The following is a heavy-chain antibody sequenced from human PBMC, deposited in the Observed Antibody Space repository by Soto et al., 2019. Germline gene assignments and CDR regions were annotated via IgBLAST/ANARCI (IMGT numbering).Heavy chain of an antibody. CDR3: ARAESGWLYEPPEYYYYGMDV. D-gene: IGHD3-22*01. CDR2: IYYSGST. CDR1: GGSVSSGSYY. Sequence: SQTLSLTCTVSGGSVSSGSYYWSWIRQPPGKGLEWIGYIYYSGSTNYNPSLKSRVTISVDTSKNQFSLKLSSVTAADTAVYYCARAESGWLYEPPEYYYYGMDVWAKGPRSPSP. V-gene: IGHV4-61*01. J-gene: IGHJ6*02.